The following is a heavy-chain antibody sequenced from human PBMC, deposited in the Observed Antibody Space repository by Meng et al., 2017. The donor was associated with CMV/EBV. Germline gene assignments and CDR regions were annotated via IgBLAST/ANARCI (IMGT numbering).Heavy chain of an antibody. Sequence: SVKVSCKASGGTFSSYAISWVRQAPGQGLEWMGGIIPILGIANYAQKFQGRVTITADKSTSTAYMELSSLRSEDTAVYYCARESSGSLGNDAFDIWGQGTMVTVSS. CDR3: ARESSGSLGNDAFDI. V-gene: IGHV1-69*10. CDR1: GGTFSSYA. J-gene: IGHJ3*02. CDR2: IIPILGIA. D-gene: IGHD1-26*01.